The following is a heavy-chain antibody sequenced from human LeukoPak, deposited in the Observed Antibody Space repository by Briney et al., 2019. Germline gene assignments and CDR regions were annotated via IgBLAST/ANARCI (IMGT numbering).Heavy chain of an antibody. V-gene: IGHV5-51*04. CDR2: TYPDGSDT. J-gene: IGHJ4*02. CDR1: GHKFTNYW. CDR3: ERGPTEHVRDPGPDFDH. Sequence: GESLKISCKASGHKFTNYWIAWVRQLPGKGLEWMGITYPDGSDTRYSPSFRGQVTISVDRPIDTAYLPWTSLKVSDTAMYFCERGPTEHVRDPGPDFDHWGQGTLVTVS. D-gene: IGHD1/OR15-1a*01.